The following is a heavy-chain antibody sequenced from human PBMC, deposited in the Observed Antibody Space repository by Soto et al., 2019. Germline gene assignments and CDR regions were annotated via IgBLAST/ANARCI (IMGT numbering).Heavy chain of an antibody. CDR2: IYSGGST. CDR1: GFTVSSNY. J-gene: IGHJ4*02. V-gene: IGHV3-66*01. CDR3: ASLGSSIAARDFDY. Sequence: GGSLRLSCAASGFTVSSNYMSWVRQAPGKGLEWVSVIYSGGSTYYEDSVKGRFTISRDNSKNSLYLQMNSLRAEDTAVYYCASLGSSIAARDFDYWGQGTLVTVSS. D-gene: IGHD6-6*01.